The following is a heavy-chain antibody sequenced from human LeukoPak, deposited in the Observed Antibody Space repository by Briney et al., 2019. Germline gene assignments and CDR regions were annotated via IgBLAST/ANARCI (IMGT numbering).Heavy chain of an antibody. V-gene: IGHV1-46*01. J-gene: IGHJ6*03. CDR3: ARAPTGTDYYYYYMDV. Sequence: GASVKVSCKASGYTFTSYYMHWVRQAPGQGLEWMGIINPSGGSTSYAQKFQGRVTMTRDTSTSTVYMELSSLRSEDTAVYYCARAPTGTDYYYYYMDVWGKGTTVTVSS. CDR2: INPSGGST. CDR1: GYTFTSYY. D-gene: IGHD1-1*01.